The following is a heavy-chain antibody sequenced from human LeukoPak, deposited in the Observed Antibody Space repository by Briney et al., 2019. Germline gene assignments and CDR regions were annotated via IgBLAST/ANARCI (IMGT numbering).Heavy chain of an antibody. Sequence: SETLSLTCTVSGGSISNYYWSWIRQPPGKGLEWIGYIHYSGSTNYNPSLKSRVTISVDTSKNQFSLKLSSVTAADTAVYYCARDRGEHIVVVTAIFPLGAFDIWGQGTMVTVSS. CDR3: ARDRGEHIVVVTAIFPLGAFDI. J-gene: IGHJ3*02. CDR2: IHYSGST. V-gene: IGHV4-59*12. D-gene: IGHD2-21*02. CDR1: GGSISNYY.